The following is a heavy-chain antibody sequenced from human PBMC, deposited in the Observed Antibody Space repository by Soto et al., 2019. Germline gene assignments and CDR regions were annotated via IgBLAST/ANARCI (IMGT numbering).Heavy chain of an antibody. CDR2: ISNDGSNP. J-gene: IGHJ4*02. Sequence: SLRLSCAASGFTFSKYAMHWVRQARGTGLEWVAVISNDGSNPYYADSVKGRFTISRDNSKNTLYLQMNSLREEDTAVYYCARTGYDRSGYFVEYYFDYWGQGTLVTVS. D-gene: IGHD3-22*01. V-gene: IGHV3-30-3*01. CDR1: GFTFSKYA. CDR3: ARTGYDRSGYFVEYYFDY.